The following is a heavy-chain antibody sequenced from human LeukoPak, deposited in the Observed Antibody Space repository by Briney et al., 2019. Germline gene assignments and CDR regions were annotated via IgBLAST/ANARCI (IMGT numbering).Heavy chain of an antibody. J-gene: IGHJ6*02. Sequence: GASVKASCKASGYTFSSYDIKWVRQATGHRLEWMGWMNPNRCNTGYAQKFQCRVNMTRNTSISTAYMELSSLRSEDTAVYYWARAGYSSSWYYYYYGMDVWGQGTTVTVSS. D-gene: IGHD6-13*01. CDR2: MNPNRCNT. CDR1: GYTFSSYD. CDR3: ARAGYSSSWYYYYYGMDV. V-gene: IGHV1-8*01.